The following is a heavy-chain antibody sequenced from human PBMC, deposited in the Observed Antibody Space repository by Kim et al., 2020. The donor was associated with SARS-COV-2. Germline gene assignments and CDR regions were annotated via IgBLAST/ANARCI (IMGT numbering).Heavy chain of an antibody. CDR2: IYSGGSST. D-gene: IGHD7-27*01. J-gene: IGHJ6*02. V-gene: IGHV3-23*03. CDR3: AKDYLIDGDSWRYYGMDV. CDR1: GFTFSSYA. Sequence: GGSLRLSCAASGFTFSSYAMSWVRQAPGKGLEWVSVIYSGGSSTYYADSVKGRFTISRDNSKNTLYLQMNSLRAEDTAVYYCAKDYLIDGDSWRYYGMDVWGQGTTVTVSS.